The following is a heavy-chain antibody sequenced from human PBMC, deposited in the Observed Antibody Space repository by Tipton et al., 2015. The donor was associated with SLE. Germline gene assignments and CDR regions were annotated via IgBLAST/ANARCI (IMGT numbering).Heavy chain of an antibody. CDR3: ARRPVESAVIPSEGNWLDP. V-gene: IGHV4-59*08. J-gene: IGHJ5*02. Sequence: TLSLTCIVSGGSINNHYWNWIRQPPGKGPEWICRIAYIGTTIYNPSLESRVTISVDTSKNQISLKLSSVTAADTAVYYCARRPVESAVIPSEGNWLDPWGQGTLVTVSS. CDR2: IAYIGTT. CDR1: GGSINNHY. D-gene: IGHD4-11*01.